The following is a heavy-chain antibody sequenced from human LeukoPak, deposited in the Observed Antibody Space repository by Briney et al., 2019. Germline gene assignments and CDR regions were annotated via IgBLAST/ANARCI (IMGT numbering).Heavy chain of an antibody. V-gene: IGHV4-30-4*01. D-gene: IGHD3-9*01. J-gene: IGHJ4*02. Sequence: SQTLSLTCTVSGGSISSGDYYWSWIRQPPGKGLEWIGYIYYSGSTYYNPSLKSRVTISVDTSKNQFSLKPSSVTAADTAVYYCARMRRYYDILTGYYKSFGYFDYWGQGTLVTVSS. CDR3: ARMRRYYDILTGYYKSFGYFDY. CDR2: IYYSGST. CDR1: GGSISSGDYY.